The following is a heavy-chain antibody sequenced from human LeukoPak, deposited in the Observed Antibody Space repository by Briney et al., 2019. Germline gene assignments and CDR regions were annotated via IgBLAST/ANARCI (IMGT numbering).Heavy chain of an antibody. CDR1: GGYISSYY. D-gene: IGHD2-2*01. CDR2: IFNSGST. J-gene: IGHJ4*02. Sequence: AETLSLTCTVSGGYISSYYWSWIRQPPGKGLEWIGYIFNSGSTNYNPSLKSRVTISVDTSKNQFSLKLSSVTAADTAVYFCALGDCSSTSCYVFDYWGQGTLVTVSS. CDR3: ALGDCSSTSCYVFDY. V-gene: IGHV4-59*01.